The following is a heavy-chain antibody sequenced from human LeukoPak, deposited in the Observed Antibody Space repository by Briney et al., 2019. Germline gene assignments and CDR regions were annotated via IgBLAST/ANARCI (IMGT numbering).Heavy chain of an antibody. CDR3: ARTYYYDSSGYYYGY. J-gene: IGHJ4*02. CDR1: GYSFTSYW. Sequence: GESLKISCKGSGYSFTSYWIGWVRQMPGKGLEWMGIIYPGDSDTRYSPSFQGQVTISADKSHSTAYLQWSSLKASDTAMYYCARTYYYDSSGYYYGYWGQGTLVTVSS. D-gene: IGHD3-22*01. V-gene: IGHV5-51*01. CDR2: IYPGDSDT.